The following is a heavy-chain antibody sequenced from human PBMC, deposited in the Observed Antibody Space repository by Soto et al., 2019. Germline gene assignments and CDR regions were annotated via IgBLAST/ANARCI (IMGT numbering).Heavy chain of an antibody. CDR2: LSGSGDTT. J-gene: IGHJ3*02. V-gene: IGHV3-23*01. Sequence: EVQMLESGGGLVQPGGSLRLSCAASGFTFINYAMSWVRQAPGKGLEWVSGLSGSGDTTYYADALQGRFTISRDNSKNTLYLQMTSVRAEDTAVYYCAKIVVLERPFLPFDIWGQGTMVTVS. D-gene: IGHD1-1*01. CDR3: AKIVVLERPFLPFDI. CDR1: GFTFINYA.